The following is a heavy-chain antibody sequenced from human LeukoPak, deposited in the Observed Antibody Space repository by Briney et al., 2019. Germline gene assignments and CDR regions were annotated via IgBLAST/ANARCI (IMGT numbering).Heavy chain of an antibody. CDR1: GGTFSSYA. V-gene: IGHV1-69*13. CDR3: AVLVAVAGTVDY. J-gene: IGHJ4*02. Sequence: SVKVSCKASGGTFSSYAISWVRQAPGQGLVWMGGIIPIFGTANYAQKFQGRVTITADESTSTAYMELSSLRSEDTAVYYCAVLVAVAGTVDYWGQGTLVTVSS. D-gene: IGHD6-19*01. CDR2: IIPIFGTA.